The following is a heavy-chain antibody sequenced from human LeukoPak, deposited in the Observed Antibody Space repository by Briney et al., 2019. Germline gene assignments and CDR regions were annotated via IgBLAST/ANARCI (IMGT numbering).Heavy chain of an antibody. Sequence: PSETLSLTCAVYGGSFSGYYWSWIRQPPGKGLEWIGEINHSGSTNYNPSLKSRVTISVDTSKNQFSLKLSSVTAADTAVYYCARGEFNMVRGAKRTRPGMDVWGQGTTVTVSS. D-gene: IGHD3-10*01. CDR1: GGSFSGYY. CDR3: ARGEFNMVRGAKRTRPGMDV. CDR2: INHSGST. V-gene: IGHV4-34*01. J-gene: IGHJ6*02.